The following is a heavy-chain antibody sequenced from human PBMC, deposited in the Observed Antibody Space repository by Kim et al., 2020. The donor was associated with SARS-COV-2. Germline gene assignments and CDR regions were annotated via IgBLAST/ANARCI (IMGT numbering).Heavy chain of an antibody. CDR3: ARPPADVVVTAGEYFQH. CDR2: INPSGGST. CDR1: GYTFTSYY. D-gene: IGHD2-21*02. Sequence: ASVKVSCKASGYTFTSYYMHWVRQAPGQGLEWMGIINPSGGSTSYAQKFQGRVTMTRDTSTSTVYMELSSLRSEDTAVYYCARPPADVVVTAGEYFQHWGQGTLVTVSS. J-gene: IGHJ1*01. V-gene: IGHV1-46*01.